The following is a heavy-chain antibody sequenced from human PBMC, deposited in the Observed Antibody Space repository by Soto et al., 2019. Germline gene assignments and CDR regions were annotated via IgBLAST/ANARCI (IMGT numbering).Heavy chain of an antibody. CDR1: GFTFSDYY. J-gene: IGHJ5*02. V-gene: IGHV3-11*05. CDR2: ISSSSSYT. D-gene: IGHD2-2*01. CDR3: ARLYCSSTSCPYSSLDP. Sequence: QVQLVESGGGLVKPGGSLRLYCAASGFTFSDYYMSWIRQAPGKGLEWVSYISSSSSYTSYADSVKGRFTISRDSAKNSLYLQMISMRADHTAVDYCARLYCSSTSCPYSSLDPWGQGTLVTVSS.